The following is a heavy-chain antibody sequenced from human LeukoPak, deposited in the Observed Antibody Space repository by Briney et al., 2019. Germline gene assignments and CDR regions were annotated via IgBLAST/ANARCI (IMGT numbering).Heavy chain of an antibody. CDR3: VKLHCSSINCFAGSFDV. D-gene: IGHD6-13*01. J-gene: IGHJ3*01. CDR2: ISWNSVNI. Sequence: PGRSLRLSSAASGFTFDDYDMHWVRQAPGEGLEWVAGISWNSVNIAYAESVRGRFTISRDNDENFLFLQMNSLTGADTALYYCVKLHCSSINCFAGSFDVWGQGTMVTVSS. CDR1: GFTFDDYD. V-gene: IGHV3-9*01.